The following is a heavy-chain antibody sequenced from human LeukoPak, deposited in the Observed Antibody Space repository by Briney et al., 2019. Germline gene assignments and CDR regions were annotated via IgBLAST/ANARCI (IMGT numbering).Heavy chain of an antibody. CDR2: ISSSSSYI. J-gene: IGHJ6*03. CDR3: ARRLWFGELRGMDV. D-gene: IGHD3-10*01. V-gene: IGHV3-21*01. Sequence: KPGGSLRLSCAASGFTFSSYSMNWVRQAPGKGLEWVSSISSSSSYIYYADSVKGRFTISRDNAKNSLYLQMNSLRAEDTAVYYCARRLWFGELRGMDVWGKGTTVTISS. CDR1: GFTFSSYS.